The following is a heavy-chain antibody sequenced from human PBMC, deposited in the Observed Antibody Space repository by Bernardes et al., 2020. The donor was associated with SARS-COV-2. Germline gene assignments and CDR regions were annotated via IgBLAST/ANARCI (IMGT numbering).Heavy chain of an antibody. CDR3: ASARKQHVVVVTATPHYYGLDV. V-gene: IGHV1-69*13. CDR1: GGSFKNYA. J-gene: IGHJ6*02. D-gene: IGHD2-21*02. Sequence: SVKVSCKVSGGSFKNYAISWVRQAPGQGLEWMGGIFPISDTPNYAQKFQGRVTISADESTSTASMELTSLRFADTAIYYCASARKQHVVVVTATPHYYGLDVWGQGTTVTVSS. CDR2: IFPISDTP.